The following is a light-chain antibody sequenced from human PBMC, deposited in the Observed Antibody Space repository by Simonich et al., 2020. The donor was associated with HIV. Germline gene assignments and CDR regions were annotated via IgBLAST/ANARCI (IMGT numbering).Light chain of an antibody. CDR1: PSVTTN. Sequence: EIVMTQSPATLSVSPGARATLSCRASPSVTTNLAWYQQKPGPAPRLLIYAASNRATGIPARFSGSGSGTEFTLTISSTQSEDFAVYYCQQYNNWPPLTFGGGTKVEIK. V-gene: IGKV3-15*01. J-gene: IGKJ4*01. CDR2: AAS. CDR3: QQYNNWPPLT.